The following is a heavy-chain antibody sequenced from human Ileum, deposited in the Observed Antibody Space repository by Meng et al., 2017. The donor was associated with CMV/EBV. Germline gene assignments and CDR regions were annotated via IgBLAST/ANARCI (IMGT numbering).Heavy chain of an antibody. CDR3: ADYYEGQGGRGP. CDR1: GDSNSRGQGH. V-gene: IGHV4-31*11. CDR2: VYDSGAT. J-gene: IGHJ5*02. D-gene: IGHD3-16*01. Sequence: AVSGDSNSRGQGHWRWIGQHPGRGLDWIGSVYDSGATYYNPSLKSRVTISPDTSKNQFSLKLSYVTAADTAVYYCADYYEGQGGRGPWGQGILVTVSS.